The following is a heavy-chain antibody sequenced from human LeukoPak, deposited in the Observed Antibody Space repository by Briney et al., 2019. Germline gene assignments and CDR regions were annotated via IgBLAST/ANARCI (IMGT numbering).Heavy chain of an antibody. V-gene: IGHV3-74*01. CDR2: INSDGTKT. J-gene: IGHJ4*02. CDR1: GFTFRSYE. CDR3: ASLDPFDY. Sequence: GGSLRLSCAASGFTFRSYEMHWVRLTPGKGLTWVSRINSDGTKTDYADSVKGRFTISRDNGKNTLYLQMNSLRAEDTAIYYCASLDPFDYWGQGTLVTVSS.